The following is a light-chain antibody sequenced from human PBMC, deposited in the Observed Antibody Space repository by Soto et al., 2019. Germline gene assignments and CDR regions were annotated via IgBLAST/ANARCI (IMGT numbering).Light chain of an antibody. Sequence: QSALTQPASVSGSPGQSITISCTGASSAVPWCQHHPGKAPQLIIYEDNKRPSRVSNRFSGSKSGNTASLTITGLQAEDEATYYCISDDGMMFGGGTKVTVL. V-gene: IGLV2-23*01. J-gene: IGLJ3*02. CDR3: ISDDGMM. CDR2: EDN. CDR1: SSAV.